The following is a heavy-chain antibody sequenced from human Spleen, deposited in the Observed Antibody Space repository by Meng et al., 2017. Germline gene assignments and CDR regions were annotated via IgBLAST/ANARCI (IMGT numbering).Heavy chain of an antibody. CDR3: ARIYYDTAASFYRDTFDI. V-gene: IGHV3-21*01. Sequence: GESLKISCAASGFTLSYYTMKWVRQAPGKGLEWVSSINADSAYIHYTDSVKGRFTISRDNAKNSLYLQMNSLRAEDTAVYYCARIYYDTAASFYRDTFDIWGQGTMVTVSS. D-gene: IGHD3-16*01. CDR1: GFTLSYYT. J-gene: IGHJ3*02. CDR2: INADSAYI.